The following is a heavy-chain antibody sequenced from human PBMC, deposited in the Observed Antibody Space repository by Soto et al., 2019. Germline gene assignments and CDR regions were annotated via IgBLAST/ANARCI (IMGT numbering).Heavy chain of an antibody. V-gene: IGHV3-7*05. CDR1: GFTFSDYW. Sequence: EVQLVESGGGLVQPGGSLRLSCAASGFTFSDYWMSWVRQAPGKGLECVANIKRDGSEKYYVDPVKGRLTISRENAKNSLYLQMNSLRAEDTAVYYCATSMGRGGNDYWGQGTLVTVSS. CDR3: ATSMGRGGNDY. J-gene: IGHJ4*02. D-gene: IGHD3-10*01. CDR2: IKRDGSEK.